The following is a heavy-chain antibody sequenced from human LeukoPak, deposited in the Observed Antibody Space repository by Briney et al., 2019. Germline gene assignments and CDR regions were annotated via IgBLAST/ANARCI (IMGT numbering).Heavy chain of an antibody. V-gene: IGHV3-74*01. Sequence: GGSLRLSCAASGFTFSSYWMHWVRQAPGKGLVWVSRINSDGSSTSYADSVKGRFTISRDNAKNTLYLQMNSLRAEDTAVYYCARESPLYCGGDCVIYWGQGTLVTVSS. CDR3: ARESPLYCGGDCVIY. CDR2: INSDGSST. J-gene: IGHJ4*02. CDR1: GFTFSSYW. D-gene: IGHD2-21*02.